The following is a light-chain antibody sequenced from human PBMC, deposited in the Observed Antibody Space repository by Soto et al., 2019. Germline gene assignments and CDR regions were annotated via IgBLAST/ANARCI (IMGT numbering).Light chain of an antibody. CDR1: QSVSIY. CDR3: QQYNNWPYT. V-gene: IGKV3-11*01. J-gene: IGKJ2*01. CDR2: DAS. Sequence: EIVLTQSPATLSLSPGERATLSCRASQSVSIYLAWYQQKPGQAPRLLIYDASNRATGIPARFSGSGSGTDFTLTISSLEPEDFAVYYCQQYNNWPYTFGQGTTLEIK.